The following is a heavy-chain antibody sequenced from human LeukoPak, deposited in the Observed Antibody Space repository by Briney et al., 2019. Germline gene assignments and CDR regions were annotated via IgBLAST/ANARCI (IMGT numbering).Heavy chain of an antibody. CDR3: ARDGTTVATNDYYGMDV. CDR1: GFTVSSYY. Sequence: PGGSLRLSCAASGFTVSSYYINWVRQAPGKGLEWVSYISISGSTIYYADSVKGRFTISRDNAKNSLFLQMNSLRAEDTAVYYWARDGTTVATNDYYGMDVWGQGANFTVSS. CDR2: ISISGSTI. J-gene: IGHJ6*02. V-gene: IGHV3-48*03. D-gene: IGHD4-17*01.